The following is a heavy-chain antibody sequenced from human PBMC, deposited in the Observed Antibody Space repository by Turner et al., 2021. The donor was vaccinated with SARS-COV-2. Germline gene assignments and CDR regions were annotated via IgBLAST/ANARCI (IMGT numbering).Heavy chain of an antibody. D-gene: IGHD6-19*01. V-gene: IGHV1-2*02. CDR1: GYTFTDYY. Sequence: QVQLVQSGAEVKKPGASVMVSCKASGYTFTDYYMHWVRQAPGEGREWMGWSNPYSGGRIYAQKFEGRGITTREAYISTAYMQLSKRRSNDTAVYYCSRGETRAVVGTQDFDYWGQGTLVTVSS. J-gene: IGHJ4*02. CDR3: SRGETRAVVGTQDFDY. CDR2: SNPYSGGR.